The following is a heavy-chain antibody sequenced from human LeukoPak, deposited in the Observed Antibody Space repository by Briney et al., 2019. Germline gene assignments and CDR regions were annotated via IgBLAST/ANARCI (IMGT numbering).Heavy chain of an antibody. CDR3: ARDPAGSSSHWFDP. Sequence: SETLSLTCTVSGGSISSYYWSWIRQPPGKGLEWIGYIYYSGSTNYNPSLKSRVTISVDTSKNQFSLKLSSVTAADTAVYYCARDPAGSSSHWFDPWGQGTLVSVSS. CDR2: IYYSGST. V-gene: IGHV4-59*01. J-gene: IGHJ5*02. D-gene: IGHD6-13*01. CDR1: GGSISSYY.